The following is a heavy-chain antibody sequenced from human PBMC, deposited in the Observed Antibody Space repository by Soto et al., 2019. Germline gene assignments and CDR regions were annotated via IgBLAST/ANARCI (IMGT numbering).Heavy chain of an antibody. Sequence: XETLSRPCGVSGGSFSGYFWSWIRQPPGKGLEWIGVILHSGSTNYNPSLKSRVTMSLDTSKNQFSLNLSSVTAADTAVYYCAAFSGAKFGGGNSGGQDDAWAQGILVTVSS. CDR3: AAFSGAKFGGGNSGGQDDA. CDR1: GGSFSGYF. CDR2: ILHSGST. V-gene: IGHV4-34*12. J-gene: IGHJ5*02. D-gene: IGHD2-21*02.